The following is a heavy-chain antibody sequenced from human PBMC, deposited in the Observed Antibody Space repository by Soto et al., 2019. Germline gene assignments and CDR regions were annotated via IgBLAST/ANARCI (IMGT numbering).Heavy chain of an antibody. CDR2: IKATAYGGTT. Sequence: GGSLRLSCVVYNMTFTYAWMSWVRQAPGKGLEWVGRIKATAYGGTTDYAAPVKGRFSISRDDSKNTLYLEMNSLRTEDTGTYFCNTDDTSCFCFPPRGLGTLVTVSS. D-gene: IGHD2-15*01. CDR1: NMTFTYAW. CDR3: NTDDTSCFCFPP. J-gene: IGHJ5*02. V-gene: IGHV3-15*01.